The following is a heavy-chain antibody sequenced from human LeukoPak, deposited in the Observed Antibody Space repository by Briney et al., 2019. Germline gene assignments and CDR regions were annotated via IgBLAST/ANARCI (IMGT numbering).Heavy chain of an antibody. CDR2: IYHSGST. Sequence: SETLSLTCAVSGGSISSGGYSWSWIRQPPGKGLEWIGYIYHSGSTNYNPSLKSRVTISVDTSKNQFSLKLSSVTAADTAVYYCARGTSMSIGEDIVVVPAAMYSDYWGQGTLVTVSS. D-gene: IGHD2-2*01. V-gene: IGHV4-30-2*01. J-gene: IGHJ4*02. CDR1: GGSISSGGYS. CDR3: ARGTSMSIGEDIVVVPAAMYSDY.